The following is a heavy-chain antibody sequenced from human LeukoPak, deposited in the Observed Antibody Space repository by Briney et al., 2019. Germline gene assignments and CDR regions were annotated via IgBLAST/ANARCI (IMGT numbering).Heavy chain of an antibody. D-gene: IGHD2-15*01. CDR2: INAGNGNT. V-gene: IGHV1-3*01. J-gene: IGHJ4*02. CDR3: TRGRWSATTASYYLDF. CDR1: EYTFTEYA. Sequence: ASVKVSCKASEYTFTEYAVNWVRQAPGRRLEWMGWINAGNGNTKYAQKFQGRLTITRDTSASTAYMELSSLTFEDTAVYYCTRGRWSATTASYYLDFWGQGTLVTVSS.